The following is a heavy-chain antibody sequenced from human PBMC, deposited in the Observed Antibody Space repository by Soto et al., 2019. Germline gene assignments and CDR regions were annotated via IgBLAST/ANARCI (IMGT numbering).Heavy chain of an antibody. D-gene: IGHD6-19*01. V-gene: IGHV3-15*07. CDR2: IKSKTDGGTT. Sequence: EAQLVESGGGLVKPGGSLRLSCAASGFTFSNAWMNWVRQAPGKGLEWVGLIKSKTDGGTTDYAAPVNGRFTISRDDSKNTLYLQMNSLKTEDTAVYYCTTTSRSGWSSWGQGALVTVSS. J-gene: IGHJ4*02. CDR1: GFTFSNAW. CDR3: TTTSRSGWSS.